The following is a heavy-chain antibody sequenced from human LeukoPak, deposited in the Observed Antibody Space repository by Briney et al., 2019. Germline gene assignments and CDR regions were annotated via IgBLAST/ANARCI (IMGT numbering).Heavy chain of an antibody. Sequence: PSETLSLTCAVSGGSITSSNWWSWVRQPPGKGLEWIGEINHSGSTYYNPSLKSRVTISVDTSKNQFSLKLSSVTAADTAVYYCAREGGIAEAGTPLYWFDPWGQGTLVTVSS. D-gene: IGHD6-19*01. CDR1: GGSITSSNW. CDR2: INHSGST. V-gene: IGHV4-4*02. CDR3: AREGGIAEAGTPLYWFDP. J-gene: IGHJ5*02.